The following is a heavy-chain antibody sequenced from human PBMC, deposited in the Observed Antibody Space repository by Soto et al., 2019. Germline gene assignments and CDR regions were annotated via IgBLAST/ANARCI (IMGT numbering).Heavy chain of an antibody. D-gene: IGHD1-1*01. CDR2: ISYDGSNK. V-gene: IGHV3-30*18. Sequence: GGSLRLSCAASGFSFSSYGMQWVRQAPGKGLEWVAVISYDGSNKYYADSVKDRFTISRDNSKNTLYLQMNSLRTEDTAMYYCAKEGPITNWYFDYWGQGTLVTVSS. J-gene: IGHJ4*02. CDR1: GFSFSSYG. CDR3: AKEGPITNWYFDY.